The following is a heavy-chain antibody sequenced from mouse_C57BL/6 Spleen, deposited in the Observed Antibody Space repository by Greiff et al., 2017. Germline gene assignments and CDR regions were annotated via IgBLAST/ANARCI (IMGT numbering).Heavy chain of an antibody. CDR3: ARVRVVAEEAMDY. J-gene: IGHJ4*01. V-gene: IGHV5-16*01. CDR1: GFTFSDYY. Sequence: EVQLVESEGGLVQPGSSMKLSCTASGFTFSDYYMAWVRQVPEKGLEWVANINYDGSSTYYLDSLKSRFIISRDNAKNILYLQMSSLKSEDTATYYCARVRVVAEEAMDYWGQGTSVTVSS. CDR2: INYDGSST. D-gene: IGHD1-1*01.